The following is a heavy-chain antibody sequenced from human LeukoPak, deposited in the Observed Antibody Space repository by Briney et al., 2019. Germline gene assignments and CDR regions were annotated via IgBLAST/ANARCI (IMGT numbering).Heavy chain of an antibody. V-gene: IGHV3-30*02. Sequence: PGGSLRLSCAASGFTFSSYGMHWVRQAPGKGLEWVAFIRYDGSNKYYADSVKGRFTISRDNAKNSLYLQMNSLRAEDTAVYYCAREGIGCSSTSCDTNWFDPWGQGTLVTVSS. J-gene: IGHJ5*02. CDR1: GFTFSSYG. D-gene: IGHD2-2*02. CDR3: AREGIGCSSTSCDTNWFDP. CDR2: IRYDGSNK.